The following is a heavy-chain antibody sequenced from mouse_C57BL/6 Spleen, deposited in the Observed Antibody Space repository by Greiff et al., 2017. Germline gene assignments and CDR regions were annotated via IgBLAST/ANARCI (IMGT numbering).Heavy chain of an antibody. J-gene: IGHJ2*01. CDR1: GYTFTSYW. Sequence: QVQLQQPGAELVMPGASVKLSCKASGYTFTSYWMHWVKQRPGQGLEWIGEIDPSDSYTNYNQKFKGKSTLTVDKSSSTAYMQLSSLTSEDSEVYYCARAGDYGSRRFDYWGQGTTLTVSS. D-gene: IGHD1-1*01. V-gene: IGHV1-69*01. CDR3: ARAGDYGSRRFDY. CDR2: IDPSDSYT.